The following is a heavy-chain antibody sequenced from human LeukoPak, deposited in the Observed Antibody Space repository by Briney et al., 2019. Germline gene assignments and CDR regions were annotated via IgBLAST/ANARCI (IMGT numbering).Heavy chain of an antibody. CDR1: GYTFTTYA. V-gene: IGHV7-4-1*02. J-gene: IGHJ4*02. CDR3: GRDPKLGIRGYTYGNIDF. Sequence: GASVKVSCKTSGYTFTTYAISWVRQAPGQGLEWMGWINTNTGNPTYAQGFFTGRYVFSLDTSVNTAYLQITGLKADDTAVYYCGRDPKLGIRGYTYGNIDFWGQGTLVTVAS. CDR2: INTNTGNP. D-gene: IGHD5-18*01.